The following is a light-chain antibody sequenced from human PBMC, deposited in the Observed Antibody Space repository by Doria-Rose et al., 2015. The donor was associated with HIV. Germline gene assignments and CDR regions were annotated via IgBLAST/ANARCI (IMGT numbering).Light chain of an antibody. CDR2: GNT. CDR1: SSNIGAGFD. CDR3: QSYDSRLSVYV. Sequence: QSVLTQPPSVSGAPGQRVAISCTGSSSNIGAGFDVNWYQQFPGTAPKLLIHGNTNRPSGVPDRFSGSKSGTSASPAISGLRAEDEADYNCQSYDSRLSVYVFGTGTKVTVL. J-gene: IGLJ1*01. V-gene: IGLV1-40*02.